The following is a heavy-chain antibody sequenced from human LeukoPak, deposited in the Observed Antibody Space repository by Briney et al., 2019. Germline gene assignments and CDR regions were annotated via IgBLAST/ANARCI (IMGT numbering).Heavy chain of an antibody. CDR3: AKATYGGNYYYYYGMDV. V-gene: IGHV3-23*01. D-gene: IGHD4-23*01. CDR2: ISGSGGST. J-gene: IGHJ6*02. CDR1: GFTFSSYA. Sequence: HPGGSLRLSCAASGFTFSSYAMSRVRQAPGEGLEWVSAISGSGGSTYYADSVKGRFTISRDNSKNTLYLQMNSLRAEDTALYYCAKATYGGNYYYYYGMDVWGQGTTVTVSS.